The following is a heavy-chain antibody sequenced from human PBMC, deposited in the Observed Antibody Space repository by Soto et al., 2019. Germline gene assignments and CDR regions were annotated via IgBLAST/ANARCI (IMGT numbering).Heavy chain of an antibody. Sequence: ASVKVSCKASGGTFSSYAISWVRQAPGQGLEWMGGIIPIFGTANYAQKFQGRVTITADESTSTAYMELSSLRSEDTAVYYCAPNSYYDSSGRPTNWGQGTLVTVSS. CDR3: APNSYYDSSGRPTN. J-gene: IGHJ4*02. D-gene: IGHD3-22*01. V-gene: IGHV1-69*13. CDR2: IIPIFGTA. CDR1: GGTFSSYA.